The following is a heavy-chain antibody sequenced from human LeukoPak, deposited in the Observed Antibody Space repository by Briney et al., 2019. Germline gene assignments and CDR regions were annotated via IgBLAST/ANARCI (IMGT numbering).Heavy chain of an antibody. CDR1: GYSISSGYY. D-gene: IGHD3-10*01. CDR3: ARGPFRGVIIKGEKRKYYFDY. J-gene: IGHJ4*02. Sequence: ASETLSLTCTVSGYSISSGYYWGWIRQPPGKGLEWIGSLYHSGSTYYNPSLKSRVTISVDTSKNQFSLKLSSVTAADTAVYYCARGPFRGVIIKGEKRKYYFDYWGQGTLVTVSS. CDR2: LYHSGST. V-gene: IGHV4-38-2*02.